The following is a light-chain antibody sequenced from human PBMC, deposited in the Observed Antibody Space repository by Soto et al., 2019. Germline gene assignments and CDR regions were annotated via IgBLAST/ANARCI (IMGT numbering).Light chain of an antibody. Sequence: DIQMTQSPSTLSGSVGDGVTITCRASQTISSWLAWYQQKPGKAPKLLIYKASTLKSGVPSRFSGSGSGTEFTLTISSLQPDDFATYYCQQLNNYPRTFGQGTKVDIK. V-gene: IGKV1-5*03. CDR3: QQLNNYPRT. J-gene: IGKJ1*01. CDR2: KAS. CDR1: QTISSW.